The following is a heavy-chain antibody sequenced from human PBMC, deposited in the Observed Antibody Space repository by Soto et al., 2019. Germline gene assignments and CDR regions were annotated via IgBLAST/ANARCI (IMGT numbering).Heavy chain of an antibody. J-gene: IGHJ6*02. CDR1: GFTFDTYW. D-gene: IGHD2-21*01. CDR2: INSDGTIS. V-gene: IGHV3-74*01. Sequence: GGSLRLSCAASGFTFDTYWMNWVRQAPGKGPEWLSGINSDGTISSYAASVKGRFTISRDNARNTLSLQMNSLRADDTAVYYWARLSGDQSAFFSYGMDAWGPGTTVTGSS. CDR3: ARLSGDQSAFFSYGMDA.